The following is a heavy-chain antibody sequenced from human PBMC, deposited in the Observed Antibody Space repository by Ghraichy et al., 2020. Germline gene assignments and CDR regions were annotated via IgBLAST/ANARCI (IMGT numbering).Heavy chain of an antibody. V-gene: IGHV4-39*01. D-gene: IGHD3-3*01. Sequence: SETLSLTCTVSGGSISISSYYWGWIRQPPGKGLEWIGSIYYSGSTYYNPSLKSRVTISVDTSENQFSLKLSSVTAADTAVYYCVTPGDFWSGYSHYFGYWGQGTLVTVSS. J-gene: IGHJ4*02. CDR1: GGSISISSYY. CDR2: IYYSGST. CDR3: VTPGDFWSGYSHYFGY.